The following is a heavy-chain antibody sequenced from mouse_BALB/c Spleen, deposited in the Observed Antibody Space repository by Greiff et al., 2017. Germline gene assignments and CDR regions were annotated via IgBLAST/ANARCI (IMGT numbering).Heavy chain of an antibody. CDR2: ISYSGST. D-gene: IGHD2-14*01. Sequence: EVKLQESGPSLVKPSQTLSLTCSVTGDSITSGYWNWIRKFPGNKLEYMGYISYSGSTYYNPSLKSRISITRDTSKNQYYLQLNSVTTEDTATYYCARAYYRYDGYYYAMDYWGQGTSVTVSS. CDR3: ARAYYRYDGYYYAMDY. V-gene: IGHV3-8*02. J-gene: IGHJ4*01. CDR1: GDSITSGY.